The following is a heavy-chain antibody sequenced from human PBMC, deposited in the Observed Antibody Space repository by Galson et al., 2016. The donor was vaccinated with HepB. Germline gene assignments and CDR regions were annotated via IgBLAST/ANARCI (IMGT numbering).Heavy chain of an antibody. J-gene: IGHJ4*02. CDR1: GFTFSTYS. D-gene: IGHD5-18*01. CDR3: ARDGGRGYTYGYFDY. CDR2: ISSRSSTV. Sequence: SLRLSCAASGFTFSTYSMNWVRQAPGKGLEWVSCISSRSSTVYYADSLKGRFTISRDNAKNSLCLQMNSLRDEDTAVFYCARDGGRGYTYGYFDYWGRGTLVTVSS. V-gene: IGHV3-48*02.